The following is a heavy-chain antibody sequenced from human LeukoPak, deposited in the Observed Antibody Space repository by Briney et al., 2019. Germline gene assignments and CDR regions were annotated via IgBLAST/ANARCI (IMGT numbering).Heavy chain of an antibody. CDR2: ISSSSSYI. CDR1: GFTFSSYS. V-gene: IGHV3-21*01. J-gene: IGHJ6*02. D-gene: IGHD5-18*01. CDR3: ARDHVDTAMVGPLCYYYGMDV. Sequence: GGSLRLSCAASGFTFSSYSMNWVRQAPGKGLEWVSSISSSSSYIYYADSAKGRFTISRDNAKNSLYLQMNSLRAEDTAVYYCARDHVDTAMVGPLCYYYGMDVWGQGTTVTVSS.